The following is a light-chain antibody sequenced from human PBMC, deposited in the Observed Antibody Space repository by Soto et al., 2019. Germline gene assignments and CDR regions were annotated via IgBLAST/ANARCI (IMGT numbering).Light chain of an antibody. J-gene: IGKJ4*01. CDR3: QQYFSYPLT. Sequence: DVQMTQSPSTLSASVGDRVTITCRASQSINNLLAWYQQKPVKAPKFLIYDVSTLESGVPSRFIGSGTGTEFTLTISSLHAEYFATYCCQQYFSYPLTFGGGTKVDIK. V-gene: IGKV1-5*01. CDR1: QSINNL. CDR2: DVS.